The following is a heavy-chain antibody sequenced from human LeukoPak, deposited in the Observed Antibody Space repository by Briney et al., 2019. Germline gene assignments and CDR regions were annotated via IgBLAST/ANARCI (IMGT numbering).Heavy chain of an antibody. CDR1: GFNFINAW. CDR3: ARDVFRYSSGWYIY. CDR2: IKSKTSGETT. V-gene: IGHV3-15*01. Sequence: GGSLRLSCAASGFNFINAWMSWVRQAPGKGLEWVGRIKSKTSGETTDYAAPVRGRFTISRDDSRNTLYLQMNSLRAEDTAVYYCARDVFRYSSGWYIYWGQGTLVTVSS. D-gene: IGHD6-19*01. J-gene: IGHJ4*02.